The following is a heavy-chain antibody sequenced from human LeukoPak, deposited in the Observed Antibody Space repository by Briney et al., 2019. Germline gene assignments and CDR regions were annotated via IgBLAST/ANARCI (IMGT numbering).Heavy chain of an antibody. CDR1: GFTFSSYS. CDR3: ARDGYSSSWYTTGDAQFDY. Sequence: GGSLRLSCAASGFTFSSYSMNWVRRAPGKGLELVSSISSSSSYIYYADSVKGRFTISRDNAKNSLYLQMNSLRAEDTALYYCARDGYSSSWYTTGDAQFDYWGQGTLVTVSS. D-gene: IGHD6-13*01. CDR2: ISSSSSYI. J-gene: IGHJ4*02. V-gene: IGHV3-21*01.